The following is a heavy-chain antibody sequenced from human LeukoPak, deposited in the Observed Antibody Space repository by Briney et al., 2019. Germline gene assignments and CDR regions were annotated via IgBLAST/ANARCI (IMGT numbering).Heavy chain of an antibody. CDR1: GGSISRSSYF. Sequence: SETLSLTCTVSGGSISRSSYFWGWIRQPPGKGLEWIGSILYTGSTYYNPSLKIRVAISVDTSKYQFSLKLSSVTAADAAVYFCARLYSGGVDYWGQGTLVTVSS. CDR3: ARLYSGGVDY. J-gene: IGHJ4*02. V-gene: IGHV4-39*01. D-gene: IGHD1-26*01. CDR2: ILYTGST.